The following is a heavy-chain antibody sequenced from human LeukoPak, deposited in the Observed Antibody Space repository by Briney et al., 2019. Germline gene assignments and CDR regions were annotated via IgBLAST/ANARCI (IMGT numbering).Heavy chain of an antibody. D-gene: IGHD3-22*01. J-gene: IGHJ5*02. CDR2: IYTSGST. Sequence: SETLSLTCTVSGGSISSGSYSWSWIRQPAGKGLEWIGRIYTSGSTNSNPSLKSRVTISVDTSKNQFSLKLSSVTAADTAVYYCASMIVVVPWGQGTLVTVSP. CDR1: GGSISSGSYS. CDR3: ASMIVVVP. V-gene: IGHV4-61*02.